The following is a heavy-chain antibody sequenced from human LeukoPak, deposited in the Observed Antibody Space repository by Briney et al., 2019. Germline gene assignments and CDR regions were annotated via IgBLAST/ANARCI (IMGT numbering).Heavy chain of an antibody. J-gene: IGHJ4*02. V-gene: IGHV3-30*01. Sequence: PGGSLRLSCAASGFPFGDYSMHWVRQAPGKGLEWVTLISYEEKKYYADSVRGRFTISRDNSRRTQSLQMNSLRPDDTAVYYCARQTPYSGSSVDFWGQGTLVTVSS. D-gene: IGHD6-6*01. CDR3: ARQTPYSGSSVDF. CDR2: ISYEEKK. CDR1: GFPFGDYS.